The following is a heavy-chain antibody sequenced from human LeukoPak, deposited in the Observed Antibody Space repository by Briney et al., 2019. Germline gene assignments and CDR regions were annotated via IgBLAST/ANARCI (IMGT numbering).Heavy chain of an antibody. V-gene: IGHV4-34*01. D-gene: IGHD3-9*01. CDR2: INHSGST. CDR1: GGSFSGYY. CDR3: ARGGGVLRYFDWKTTYFDY. Sequence: PSETLSLTCAVYGGSFSGYYWSWIRQPPGKGLEWIGEINHSGSTNYNPSLKSRVTISVDTSKNQFSLKLSSVTAVDTAVYYCARGGGVLRYFDWKTTYFDYWGQGTLVTVSS. J-gene: IGHJ4*02.